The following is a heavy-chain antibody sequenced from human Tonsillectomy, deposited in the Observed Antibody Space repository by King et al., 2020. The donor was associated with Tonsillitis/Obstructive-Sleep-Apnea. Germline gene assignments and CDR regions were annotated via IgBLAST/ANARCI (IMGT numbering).Heavy chain of an antibody. V-gene: IGHV3-7*04. D-gene: IGHD5-12*01. CDR3: ARDREYRGYDPGINWFDP. CDR1: GFTFSSYW. J-gene: IGHJ5*02. CDR2: IKQDGSEK. Sequence: VQLVESGGGLVQPGGSLRLSCAASGFTFSSYWMSWVRQAPGKGLEWVANIKQDGSEKYYVDSVKGRFTISRDNAKNSLYLQMNSLRAEDTAVYYCARDREYRGYDPGINWFDPWGQGTLVTVSS.